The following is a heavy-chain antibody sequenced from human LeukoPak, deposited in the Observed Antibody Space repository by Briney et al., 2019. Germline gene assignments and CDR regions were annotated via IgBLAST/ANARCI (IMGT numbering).Heavy chain of an antibody. CDR2: IYYSGST. CDR1: GGSISSYY. Sequence: KPSETLSLTCTVSGGSISSYYWSWIRQPPGKGLEWIGYIYYSGSTNYNPSLKSRVTISVDTSKNQFSLKLSSVTAADTAVYYCARGSAFVTTYRGGNWFDPWGQGTLVTVSS. CDR3: ARGSAFVTTYRGGNWFDP. D-gene: IGHD5-18*01. V-gene: IGHV4-59*01. J-gene: IGHJ5*02.